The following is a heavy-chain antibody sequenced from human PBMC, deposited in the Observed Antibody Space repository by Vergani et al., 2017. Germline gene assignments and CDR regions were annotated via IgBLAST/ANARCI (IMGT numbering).Heavy chain of an antibody. V-gene: IGHV4-59*01. CDR1: GGSISSYY. CDR3: ARDLVTVAGRYFDY. CDR2: IYYSGST. J-gene: IGHJ4*02. Sequence: QVQLQESGPGLVKPSETLSLTCTVSGGSISSYYWSWIRQPPGKGLEWIGYIYYSGSTNYNPSLKSRGTISVDTSKNQFSLKLSSVTAADTAVYYCARDLVTVAGRYFDYWGQGTLVTVSS. D-gene: IGHD6-19*01.